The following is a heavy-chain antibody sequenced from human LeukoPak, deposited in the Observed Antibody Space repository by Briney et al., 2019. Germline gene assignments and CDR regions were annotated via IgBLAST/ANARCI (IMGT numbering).Heavy chain of an antibody. CDR1: GFTFSSYA. CDR3: ASPTGYSSGWYFFDY. V-gene: IGHV3-30-3*01. Sequence: GGSLRLSCAASGFTFSSYAMSWVRQAPGKGLEWVAVISYDGSNKYYADSVKGRFTISRDNSKNTLYLQMNSLRAEDTAVYYCASPTGYSSGWYFFDYWGQGTLVTVSS. CDR2: ISYDGSNK. D-gene: IGHD6-19*01. J-gene: IGHJ4*02.